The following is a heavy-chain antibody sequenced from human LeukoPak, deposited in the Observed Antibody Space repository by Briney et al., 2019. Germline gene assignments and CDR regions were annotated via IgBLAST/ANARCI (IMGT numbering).Heavy chain of an antibody. Sequence: GGSLRLSCAVSGFIFGDEYMSWIRQAPGQGLEWVSYICNSGSYTNYADSVEGRFTISRDNAENSLYLQMNSLRAEDTAICYCAKDLSPNRGRWPWLVLDYWGQGTLVTVSS. CDR2: ICNSGSYT. CDR3: AKDLSPNRGRWPWLVLDY. V-gene: IGHV3-11*05. CDR1: GFIFGDEY. D-gene: IGHD6-19*01. J-gene: IGHJ4*02.